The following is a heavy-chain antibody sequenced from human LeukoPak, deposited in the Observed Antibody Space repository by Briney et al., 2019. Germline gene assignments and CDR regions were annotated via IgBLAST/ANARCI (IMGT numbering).Heavy chain of an antibody. CDR2: ISSSSSLI. D-gene: IGHD1-26*01. J-gene: IGHJ6*02. CDR1: GFTFSNYG. Sequence: PGGSLRLSCAASGFTFSNYGMNWVRQAPGKGLEWISYISSSSSLIYYADSVKGRFTISRDNSKNTLYLQINSLRAEDTAVYYCARDPVGAIGYGMDVWGQGTTVTVSS. V-gene: IGHV3-48*01. CDR3: ARDPVGAIGYGMDV.